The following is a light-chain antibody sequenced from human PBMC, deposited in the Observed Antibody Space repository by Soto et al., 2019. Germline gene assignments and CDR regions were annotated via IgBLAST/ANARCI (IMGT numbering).Light chain of an antibody. CDR2: AAS. Sequence: QLTKSPSSLSASVGDRVIITCRASQSVSRSLNWYQQKTGQATKLLIYAASTLHSWVPSRFSGSGSGTESTLTISSLQPEDFATYCCQQNAIVPPWTLGQGTKVDVK. CDR1: QSVSRS. J-gene: IGKJ1*01. CDR3: QQNAIVPPWT. V-gene: IGKV1-39*01.